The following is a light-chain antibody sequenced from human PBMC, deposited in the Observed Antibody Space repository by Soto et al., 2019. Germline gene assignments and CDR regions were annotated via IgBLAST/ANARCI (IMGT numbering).Light chain of an antibody. CDR1: QSVSSN. Sequence: EIVLTQSPATLSLSPGERATLSCSASQSVSSNLAWHQQKPGQAPRLLIYDASNRATGIPARFNGSGSGTDFTLTISSLVPDDFAVYYCQLRSNWPPFTFGTGTKVDIK. CDR2: DAS. V-gene: IGKV3-11*01. CDR3: QLRSNWPPFT. J-gene: IGKJ3*01.